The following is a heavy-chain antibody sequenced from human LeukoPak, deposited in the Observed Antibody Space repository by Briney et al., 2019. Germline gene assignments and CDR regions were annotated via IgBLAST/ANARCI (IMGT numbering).Heavy chain of an antibody. CDR2: ISSSGSTI. D-gene: IGHD6-19*01. J-gene: IGHJ6*03. CDR3: ARVAVAGTLLYYYMDV. Sequence: TGGSLRLSCAASGFTFSSYEMNWLGQAPGKGREWVSYISSSGSTIYYADSVKGRFTISRDNAKNSLYLQMNSLRAEDTAVYYCARVAVAGTLLYYYMDVGGKGTTVTISS. CDR1: GFTFSSYE. V-gene: IGHV3-48*03.